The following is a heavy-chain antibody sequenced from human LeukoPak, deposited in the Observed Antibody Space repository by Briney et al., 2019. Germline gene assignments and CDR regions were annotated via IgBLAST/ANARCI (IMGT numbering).Heavy chain of an antibody. Sequence: HAGGSLRLSCAASGFTVSGNYMSWVRQAPVTGLEWVSAISGSGGSTYYADSVKGRFTISRDNSKNTLYLQMNSLRAEGTAVYYCAKDMDAFDIWGQGTMVTVSS. V-gene: IGHV3-23*01. J-gene: IGHJ3*02. CDR3: AKDMDAFDI. CDR2: ISGSGGST. CDR1: GFTVSGNY.